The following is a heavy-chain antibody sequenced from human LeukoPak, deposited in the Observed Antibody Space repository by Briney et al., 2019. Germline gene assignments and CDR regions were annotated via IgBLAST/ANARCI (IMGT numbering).Heavy chain of an antibody. CDR2: TYYGGNT. J-gene: IGHJ4*02. CDR1: GGSISSSSYY. CDR3: AAAFDY. Sequence: SETLSLTCTVSGGSISSSSYYWGWIRQPPGKGLEWIGNTYYGGNTYYNPSLKSRVTISVDTSKNQFSLELNSVTAADTAVYYCAAAFDYWGQGTLVTVSS. V-gene: IGHV4-39*01. D-gene: IGHD6-25*01.